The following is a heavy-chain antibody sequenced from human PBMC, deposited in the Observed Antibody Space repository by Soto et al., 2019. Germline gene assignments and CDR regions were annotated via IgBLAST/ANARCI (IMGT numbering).Heavy chain of an antibody. D-gene: IGHD3-16*01. V-gene: IGHV3-13*01. CDR3: TRGRLISLYYFDY. CDR2: IGTAGDT. Sequence: GGSLRLSCAASGFTFSNYDMHWDRQVTGKGLEWVSTIGTAGDTYYPGSVKGRFTISRENAKNPLYLQMNSLRAEDTAVYYCTRGRLISLYYFDYWGQGTLVTVSS. J-gene: IGHJ4*02. CDR1: GFTFSNYD.